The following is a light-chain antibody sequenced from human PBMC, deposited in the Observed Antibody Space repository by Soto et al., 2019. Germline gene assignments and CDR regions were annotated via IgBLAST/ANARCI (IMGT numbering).Light chain of an antibody. Sequence: QSALTQPPSASGSPGQSVTISCTGTSRDVGGYNYVSWYQQHPGKAPKLMIYEVIKRPSGVPDRFSGSKSGNTASLTVSGLQAEDEADYDCSSHGGTPKVVFGGGTKLTVL. CDR3: SSHGGTPKVV. CDR2: EVI. V-gene: IGLV2-8*01. J-gene: IGLJ2*01. CDR1: SRDVGGYNY.